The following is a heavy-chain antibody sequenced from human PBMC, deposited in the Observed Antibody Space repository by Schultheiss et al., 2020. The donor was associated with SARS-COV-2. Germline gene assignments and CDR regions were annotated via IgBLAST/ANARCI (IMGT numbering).Heavy chain of an antibody. V-gene: IGHV4-4*07. CDR1: GGSFSGYY. CDR2: IYTSGST. D-gene: IGHD2-15*01. CDR3: ARDPLSFEVVPATDAFDI. Sequence: SETLSLTCAVYGGSFSGYYWSWIRQPAGKGLEWIGRIYTSGSTNYNPSLKSRVTISVDTSKNQFSLKLSSVTAADTAVYYCARDPLSFEVVPATDAFDIWGQGTMVTVSS. J-gene: IGHJ3*02.